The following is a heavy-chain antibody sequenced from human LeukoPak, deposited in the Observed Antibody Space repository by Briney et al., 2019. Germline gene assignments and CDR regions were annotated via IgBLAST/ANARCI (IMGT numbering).Heavy chain of an antibody. J-gene: IGHJ4*02. CDR1: GFTFSSYS. Sequence: GGSLRLSCAASGFTFSSYSMNWVRQAPGQGLEWVSSISSSSSYIYYADSVKGRFTISRDNAKNSLYLQMSSLRAEDTAVYYCVREGWNYGDNGWGDYWGQGTLVTVSS. CDR2: ISSSSSYI. V-gene: IGHV3-21*01. CDR3: VREGWNYGDNGWGDY. D-gene: IGHD4-17*01.